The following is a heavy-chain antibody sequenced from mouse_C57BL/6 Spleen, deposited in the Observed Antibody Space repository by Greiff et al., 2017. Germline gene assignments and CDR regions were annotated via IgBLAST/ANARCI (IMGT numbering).Heavy chain of an antibody. CDR2: IDPSDSET. D-gene: IGHD1-1*01. J-gene: IGHJ3*01. CDR3: AREGAGSSYGFAY. CDR1: GYTFTSYW. V-gene: IGHV1-52*01. Sequence: QVQLKQPGAELVRPGSSVKLSCKASGYTFTSYWMHWVKQRPIQGLEWIGNIDPSDSETHYNQKFKDKATLTVDKSSSTAYMQLSSLTSEDSAVYYCAREGAGSSYGFAYWGQGTLVTVSA.